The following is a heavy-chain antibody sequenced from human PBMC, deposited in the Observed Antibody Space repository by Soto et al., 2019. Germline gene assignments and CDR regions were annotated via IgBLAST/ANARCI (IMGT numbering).Heavy chain of an antibody. D-gene: IGHD3-10*01. CDR3: AKDYYGSGSPGIGMDV. J-gene: IGHJ6*02. V-gene: IGHV3-23*01. CDR1: GFTFSSYA. Sequence: PGGSLRLSCAASGFTFSSYAMSWVRQAPGKGLEWVSAISGSGGSTYYADSVKGRFTISRDNSKNTLYLQMNSLRAEDTAVYYCAKDYYGSGSPGIGMDVWGQGTTVTVYS. CDR2: ISGSGGST.